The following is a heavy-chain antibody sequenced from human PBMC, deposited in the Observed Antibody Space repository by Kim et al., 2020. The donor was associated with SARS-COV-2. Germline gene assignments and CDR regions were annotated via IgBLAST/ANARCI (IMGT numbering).Heavy chain of an antibody. D-gene: IGHD3-3*01. CDR1: GFTFSSYS. CDR3: ARDFWSIDGGSHHADY. J-gene: IGHJ4*02. V-gene: IGHV3-21*01. CDR2: ISNSRSYK. Sequence: GGSLRLSCAASGFTFSSYSMNWVRQAPGKGLEWVSSISNSRSYKYYADSVKGRFTISRDNAKNTLYLQMNSLRAEDTAVYYCARDFWSIDGGSHHADYWGQGTLVTVSS.